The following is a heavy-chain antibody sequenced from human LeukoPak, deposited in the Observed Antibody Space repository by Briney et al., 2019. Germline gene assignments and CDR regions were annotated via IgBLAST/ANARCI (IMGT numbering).Heavy chain of an antibody. J-gene: IGHJ4*02. D-gene: IGHD6-19*01. V-gene: IGHV3-30*18. Sequence: SCKASGYTFPSYFMHWVRQAPGKGLEWVAAISYEGSNKYYADSVKGRFTISRDNSESKLCLQMNSLRVEDTAMYYCAKDDSSGWYGAFDFWGRGTLVTVSS. CDR3: AKDDSSGWYGAFDF. CDR2: ISYEGSNK. CDR1: GYTFPSYF.